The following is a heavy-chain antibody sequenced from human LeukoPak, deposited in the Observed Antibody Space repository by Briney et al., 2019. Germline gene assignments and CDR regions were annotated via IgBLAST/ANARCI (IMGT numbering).Heavy chain of an antibody. V-gene: IGHV3-23*01. J-gene: IGHJ4*02. CDR2: ISGSGGST. D-gene: IGHD6-19*01. CDR1: GFTFSSYA. CDR3: AREQSVAGHYFDY. Sequence: PGGSLRLSCAASGFTFSSYAMSWVRQAPGKGVEWVSAISGSGGSTYYGDSVKGRCTISRDNYKNTIYLKMNSLRAEDTAVYYCAREQSVAGHYFDYWGQGTLVTVSS.